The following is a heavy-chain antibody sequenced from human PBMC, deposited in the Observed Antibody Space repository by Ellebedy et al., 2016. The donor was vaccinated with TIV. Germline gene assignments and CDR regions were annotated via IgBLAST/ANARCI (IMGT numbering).Heavy chain of an antibody. CDR3: ANDYWDY. V-gene: IGHV3-23*01. CDR1: GFTFSSYA. CDR2: TSGSGGSP. Sequence: GGSLRLXXAAPGFTFSSYAMSWVRQAPGKGLEWVSATSGSGGSPYYADSVKGRFTISRDNSKNTLYLQMNSLRAEDTAVYYWANDYWDYWGQGTLVTVSS. J-gene: IGHJ4*02.